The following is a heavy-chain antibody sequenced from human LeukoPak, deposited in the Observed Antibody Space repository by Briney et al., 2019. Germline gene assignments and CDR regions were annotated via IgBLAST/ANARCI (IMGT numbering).Heavy chain of an antibody. D-gene: IGHD5-18*01. V-gene: IGHV3-23*01. CDR2: ISGSGGST. Sequence: GGSLRLSCAASGFTFSSYAMSWVRQAPGKGLEWVSAISGSGGSTYYADSVKGRFTISRDNAKNSLYLQMNSLRAEDTAVYYCARQGGPRNSYGYSGPDYWGQGTLVTVSS. CDR3: ARQGGPRNSYGYSGPDY. CDR1: GFTFSSYA. J-gene: IGHJ4*02.